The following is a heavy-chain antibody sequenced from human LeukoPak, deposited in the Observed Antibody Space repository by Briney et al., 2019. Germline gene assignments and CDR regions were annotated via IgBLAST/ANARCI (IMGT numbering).Heavy chain of an antibody. CDR2: ISSSSSYI. CDR1: GFTFSSYS. J-gene: IGHJ4*02. V-gene: IGHV3-21*01. D-gene: IGHD3-10*01. CDR3: ARLGRLLWFGEFLFDY. Sequence: PGGSLRLSCAASGFTFSSYSMNWVRQAPGKGLEWVSSISSSSSYIYYADSVKGRFTISRDNAKNSLYLQMNSLRAEDTAVYYCARLGRLLWFGEFLFDYWGQGTLATVSS.